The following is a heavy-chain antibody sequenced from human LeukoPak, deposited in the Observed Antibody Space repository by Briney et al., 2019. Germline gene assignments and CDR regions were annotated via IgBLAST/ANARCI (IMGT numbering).Heavy chain of an antibody. V-gene: IGHV3-74*01. CDR2: INSDGSNT. CDR1: GFTFSSYR. D-gene: IGHD6-13*01. J-gene: IGHJ4*02. Sequence: PGGSLRLSCVASGFTFSSYRMHWVRQAPGKGLVWVSRINSDGSNTNYADSVKGRFTISRDNAKNTLYLQMNSLRAEDTAVYYCARDREQEPTYDYWGRGTLVTVSS. CDR3: ARDREQEPTYDY.